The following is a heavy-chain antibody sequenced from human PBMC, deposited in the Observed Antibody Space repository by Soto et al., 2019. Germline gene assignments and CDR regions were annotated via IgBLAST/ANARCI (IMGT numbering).Heavy chain of an antibody. J-gene: IGHJ4*02. CDR1: GATFRTNP. CDR3: ARKGGADCPGGGCFSLDF. V-gene: IGHV1-69*01. Sequence: QVQLVQSGAEVKKPGSSVKVSCKVSGATFRTNPIAWVRQAPGQGLEWMGGIVPMSGTPKYAQKFQDRVTIIADESTSTADMELRTLSSEDTAIYYCARKGGADCPGGGCFSLDFWGQGTLITVSS. D-gene: IGHD2-15*01. CDR2: IVPMSGTP.